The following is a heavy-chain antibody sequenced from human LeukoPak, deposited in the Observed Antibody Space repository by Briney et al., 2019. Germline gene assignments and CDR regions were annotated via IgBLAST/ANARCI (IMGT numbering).Heavy chain of an antibody. CDR2: ILQSGSA. CDR1: GDSISSNYW. J-gene: IGHJ4*02. CDR3: ARESWSYASKFHY. Sequence: PSQTLSLTCAVSGDSISSNYWWSWVRQSPGKGLEWIEEILQSGSANYNPSLRSRVTISIDKSKSQFSLNLSSVTAADTAVYYCARESWSYASKFHYWGQGTLVTVSS. V-gene: IGHV4-4*02. D-gene: IGHD3-16*01.